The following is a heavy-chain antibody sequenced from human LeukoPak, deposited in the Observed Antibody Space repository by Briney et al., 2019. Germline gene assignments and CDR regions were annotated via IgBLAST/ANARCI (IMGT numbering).Heavy chain of an antibody. CDR1: GFTFSDYS. Sequence: PGGSLRLSCAASGFTFSDYSMTWVRQAPGKGLEWVSTIRKNGGDTYYADSVKGRFTISRDNSKNTLSLGMNSLRDEDTAVYYCAKGGYLTWFDPWGQGTLVTVSS. CDR3: AKGGYLTWFDP. D-gene: IGHD2-15*01. J-gene: IGHJ5*02. V-gene: IGHV3-23*01. CDR2: IRKNGGDT.